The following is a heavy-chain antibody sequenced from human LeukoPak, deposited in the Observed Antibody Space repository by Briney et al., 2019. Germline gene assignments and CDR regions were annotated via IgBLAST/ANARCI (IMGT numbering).Heavy chain of an antibody. CDR2: INEDGSVK. CDR1: GFTFTNYC. D-gene: IGHD1-26*01. Sequence: GGSLRLSCAASGFTFTNYCMSWVRQAPGKGLEWVGNINEDGSVKYYVDSVKGRFTISRDNAKNSLYLQMNSLRAEDTAVYYCARDLGASQHLSWFGPWGQGTLVIVSS. J-gene: IGHJ5*02. V-gene: IGHV3-7*05. CDR3: ARDLGASQHLSWFGP.